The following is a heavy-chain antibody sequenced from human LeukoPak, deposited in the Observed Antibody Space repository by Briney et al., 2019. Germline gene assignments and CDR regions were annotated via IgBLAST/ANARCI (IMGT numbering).Heavy chain of an antibody. CDR2: TSGSGGST. J-gene: IGHJ4*02. CDR3: AKHSSGYQLLWGFFDY. D-gene: IGHD2-2*01. V-gene: IGHV3-23*01. CDR1: GFTFSSYA. Sequence: GGSLRLSCAASGFTFSSYAMSWVRQAPGKGLEWVSATSGSGGSTYYADSVKGRFTISRDNSKNTLYLQMNSLRAEDTAVYYCAKHSSGYQLLWGFFDYWGQGTLVTVSS.